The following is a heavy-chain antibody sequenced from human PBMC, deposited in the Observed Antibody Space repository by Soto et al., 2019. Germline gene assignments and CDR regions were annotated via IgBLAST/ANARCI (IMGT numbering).Heavy chain of an antibody. CDR2: FDPDEAET. V-gene: IGHV1-24*01. CDR3: TTCHGDYNFDH. CDR1: GYTLNEVA. J-gene: IGHJ5*02. D-gene: IGHD4-17*01. Sequence: QVQLVQDGAEVKKPGASVKVSCKVSGYTLNEVAMHWVRQAPGKGLEWLGGFDPDEAETIYAQHFQGRVTMTGDTSTDTVYMELSSLRSDDTALYFCTTCHGDYNFDHWGQGTLVTVSS.